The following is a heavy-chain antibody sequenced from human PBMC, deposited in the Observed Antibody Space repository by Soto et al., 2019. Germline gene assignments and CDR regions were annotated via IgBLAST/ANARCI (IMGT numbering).Heavy chain of an antibody. D-gene: IGHD1-1*01. Sequence: EFLKISFKGSGYSFTSYWIGWVRQMPGKGLEWMGIIYPCDSDTRYSPSFQGQVTISADKSISTAYLQWSSLKASDTAMYYCARLVIMETFDIWGQGTMVTVSS. CDR3: ARLVIMETFDI. J-gene: IGHJ3*02. CDR2: IYPCDSDT. CDR1: GYSFTSYW. V-gene: IGHV5-51*01.